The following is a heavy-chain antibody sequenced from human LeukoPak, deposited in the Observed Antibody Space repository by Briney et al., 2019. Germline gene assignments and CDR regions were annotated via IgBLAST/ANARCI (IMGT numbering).Heavy chain of an antibody. D-gene: IGHD6-13*01. CDR2: IRSKANSYAT. CDR3: TSIAAARHYYYYMDV. J-gene: IGHJ6*03. Sequence: HPWGSLKLSCAASEFTFSGSAMHWVRQASGKGLEWVGRIRSKANSYATAYAASVKGRFTISRDDSKNTAYLQMNSLKTEDTAVYYCTSIAAARHYYYYMDVWGKGTTVTISS. CDR1: EFTFSGSA. V-gene: IGHV3-73*01.